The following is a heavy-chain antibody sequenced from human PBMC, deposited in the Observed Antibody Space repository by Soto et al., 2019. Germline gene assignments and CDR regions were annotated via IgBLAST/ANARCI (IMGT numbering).Heavy chain of an antibody. V-gene: IGHV1-69*13. CDR3: ARRAGGDFWSGQTNYFDY. CDR1: GGTFSSYA. D-gene: IGHD3-3*01. CDR2: IIPIFGTA. J-gene: IGHJ4*02. Sequence: SVKVSCKASGGTFSSYAISWVRQAPGQGLEWMGGIIPIFGTANYAQKFQGRVTITADESTSTAYMELSSLRSEDTAVYYCARRAGGDFWSGQTNYFDYWGQGTLVTVS.